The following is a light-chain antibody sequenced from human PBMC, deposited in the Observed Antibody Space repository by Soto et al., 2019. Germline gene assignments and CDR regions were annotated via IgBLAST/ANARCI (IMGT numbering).Light chain of an antibody. CDR1: SSDVGGSNL. Sequence: QSVLTQPASVSGSPGQSITISCSGTSSDVGGSNLVSWYQQHPGKAPKLIIFEGDRRPSGGSGRFSGSKSGNTASLTISGLQAEDEADYYCCSFARSTNFYVFGTGTKVTVL. V-gene: IGLV2-23*01. J-gene: IGLJ1*01. CDR2: EGD. CDR3: CSFARSTNFYV.